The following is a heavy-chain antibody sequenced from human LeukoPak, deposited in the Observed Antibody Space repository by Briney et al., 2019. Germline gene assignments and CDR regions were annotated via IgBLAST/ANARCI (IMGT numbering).Heavy chain of an antibody. Sequence: SETLSLTCAVYGGSFSGYYWSWIRQPPGKGLEWIGEINHSGSTNYNPSLKSRVTISVDTSKNQFSLKLSSVTAADTAVYYCARGADYDSSGYYYVVHPPSRGQGTLVTVSS. D-gene: IGHD3-22*01. CDR3: ARGADYDSSGYYYVVHPPS. CDR2: INHSGST. CDR1: GGSFSGYY. J-gene: IGHJ4*02. V-gene: IGHV4-34*01.